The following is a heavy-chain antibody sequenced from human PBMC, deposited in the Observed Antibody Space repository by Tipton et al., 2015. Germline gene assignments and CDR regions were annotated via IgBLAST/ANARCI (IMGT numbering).Heavy chain of an antibody. CDR1: GYTFTTFG. CDR2: INPYNGNT. Sequence: QLVQSGPEVKKPGASVKVSCKASGYTFTTFGIIWVRQAPGQGLEWMGWINPYNGNTDYAQRLRGRVTLTTDTSTSTAYMELRSLGSDDTAVFFCARAVYSSGWYWLVYGGQGPLVSSPS. D-gene: IGHD6-19*01. CDR3: ARAVYSSGWYWLVY. J-gene: IGHJ1*01. V-gene: IGHV1-18*01.